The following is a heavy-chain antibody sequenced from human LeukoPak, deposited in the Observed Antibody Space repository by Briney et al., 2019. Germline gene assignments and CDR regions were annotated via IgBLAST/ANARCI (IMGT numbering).Heavy chain of an antibody. D-gene: IGHD2-15*01. CDR1: GGSISSYY. CDR2: IYTSGST. J-gene: IGHJ4*02. V-gene: IGHV4-4*07. CDR3: ARGSGYCSGGSCNYFDY. Sequence: SETLSLTCTVSGGSISSYYWSWIRRPAGKGLEWIGRIYTSGSTNYNPSLKSRVTMSVDTSKNQFSLKLSSVTAADTAVYYCARGSGYCSGGSCNYFDYWGQGTLVTVSS.